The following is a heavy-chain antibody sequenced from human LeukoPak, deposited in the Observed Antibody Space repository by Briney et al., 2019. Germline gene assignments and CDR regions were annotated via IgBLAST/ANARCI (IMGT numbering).Heavy chain of an antibody. CDR1: GGSISSYY. Sequence: PSETLSLTCTVSGGSISSYYWSWIRQPPGKGLEWIGYTYYSGSTNYNPSLKSRVTISVDTSKNQFSLKLSSVTAADTAVYYCARALDIGVVPSASGFDPWGQGTLVTVSS. J-gene: IGHJ5*02. V-gene: IGHV4-59*01. D-gene: IGHD2-2*03. CDR2: TYYSGST. CDR3: ARALDIGVVPSASGFDP.